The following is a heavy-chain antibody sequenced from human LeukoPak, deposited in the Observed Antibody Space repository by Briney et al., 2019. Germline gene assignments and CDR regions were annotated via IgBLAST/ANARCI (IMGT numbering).Heavy chain of an antibody. V-gene: IGHV4-34*01. CDR3: ARGPIVVVAARSDYFDY. D-gene: IGHD2-15*01. CDR2: INHSGST. Sequence: SETLSLTCAVDGGSFSGYYWSWIRQPPGKGLEWIGEINHSGSTNYNPSLKSRVTISVDTSKNQFSLKLSSVTAADTAVYYCARGPIVVVAARSDYFDYWGQGTLVTVSS. J-gene: IGHJ4*02. CDR1: GGSFSGYY.